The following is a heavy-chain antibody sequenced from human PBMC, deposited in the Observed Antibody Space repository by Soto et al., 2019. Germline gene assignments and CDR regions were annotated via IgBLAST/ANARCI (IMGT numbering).Heavy chain of an antibody. D-gene: IGHD7-27*01. CDR3: AKVPGGNWGFHWYFDL. V-gene: IGHV3-30*18. CDR1: GFTFSSYG. CDR2: ISYDGSNK. Sequence: QVQLVEPGGGVVQPGRSLRLSCAASGFTFSSYGMHWVRQAPGKGLEWVAVISYDGSNKYYADSVKGRFTISRDNSKNTLYLQMNSLRAEDTAVYYCAKVPGGNWGFHWYFDLWGRGTLVTVSS. J-gene: IGHJ2*01.